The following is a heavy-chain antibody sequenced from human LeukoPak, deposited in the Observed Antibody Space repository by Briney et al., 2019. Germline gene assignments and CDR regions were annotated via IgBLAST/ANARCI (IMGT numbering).Heavy chain of an antibody. CDR2: IIPIFGTA. V-gene: IGHV1-69*05. Sequence: SVKVSRKASGGTFSSYAISWVRQAPGQGLERMGGIIPIFGTANYAQKFQGRVTITTDESTSTAYMELSSLRSEDTAVYYCARNYYDSSGYSRTLFDYWGQGTLVTVSS. CDR3: ARNYYDSSGYSRTLFDY. D-gene: IGHD3-22*01. J-gene: IGHJ4*02. CDR1: GGTFSSYA.